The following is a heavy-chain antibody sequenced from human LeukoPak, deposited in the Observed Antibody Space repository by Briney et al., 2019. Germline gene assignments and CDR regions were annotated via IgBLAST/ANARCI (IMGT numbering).Heavy chain of an antibody. D-gene: IGHD3-22*01. J-gene: IGHJ4*02. CDR3: AGRYDSSGYPLH. CDR1: GFTFSSYA. V-gene: IGHV3-23*01. CDR2: ISGSGGST. Sequence: PGGSLRLSCAASGFTFSSYAMSWVRQAPGKGLEWVSAISGSGGSTYYADSVKGRFTISRDNSKNTLYLQMNSLRAEDTAAYYCAGRYDSSGYPLHWGQGTLVTVSS.